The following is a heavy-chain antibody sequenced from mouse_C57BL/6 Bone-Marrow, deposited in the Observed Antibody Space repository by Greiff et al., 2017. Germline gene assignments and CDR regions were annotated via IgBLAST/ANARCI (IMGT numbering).Heavy chain of an antibody. V-gene: IGHV1-82*01. CDR1: GYAFSSSW. CDR2: IYPGDGDT. J-gene: IGHJ2*01. D-gene: IGHD3-1*01. CDR3: ARQLYYFDY. Sequence: QVQLQQSGPELVKPGASVKISCKASGYAFSSSWMNWVKQRPGTGLEWIGRIYPGDGDTNYNGKFKGKATLTADKSSSTAYMQLSSLTSEDSAVYFCARQLYYFDYWGQGTTLTVSS.